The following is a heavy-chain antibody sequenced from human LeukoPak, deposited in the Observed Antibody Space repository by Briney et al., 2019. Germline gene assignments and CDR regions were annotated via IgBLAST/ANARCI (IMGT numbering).Heavy chain of an antibody. CDR1: GYTFTSYS. V-gene: IGHV1-18*01. CDR3: ARGGYCSGGSCNEEYGWFDP. CDR2: ISAYNGNT. Sequence: GASVKVSCKASGYTFTSYSISWVRQAPGQGLEWMGWISAYNGNTNYAQKLQGRVSMTTDTSTSTAYMELRSLRSDDTAVYYCARGGYCSGGSCNEEYGWFDPWGQGTLVTVSS. D-gene: IGHD2-15*01. J-gene: IGHJ5*02.